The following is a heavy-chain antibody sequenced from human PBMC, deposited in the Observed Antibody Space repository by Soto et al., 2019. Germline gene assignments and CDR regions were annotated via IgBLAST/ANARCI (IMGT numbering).Heavy chain of an antibody. V-gene: IGHV4-30-2*01. Sequence: PSETLSLTCAVSGGSISSGGYSWSWIRQPPGKGLEWIGYIYHSGSTYYNPSLKSRVTISVDRTKNQFSLKLSSVTAADTAVYYCARVPDRWGQGTLVTVSS. CDR1: GGSISSGGYS. CDR3: ARVPDR. CDR2: IYHSGST. D-gene: IGHD2-2*01. J-gene: IGHJ5*02.